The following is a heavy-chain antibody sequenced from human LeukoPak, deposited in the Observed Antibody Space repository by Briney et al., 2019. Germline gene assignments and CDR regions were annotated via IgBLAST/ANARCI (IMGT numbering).Heavy chain of an antibody. CDR1: GYTFTSYD. CDR3: ARSIDGGWTHYYYYYYMDV. J-gene: IGHJ6*03. Sequence: GASLKLSCKASGYTFTSYDINWVRQATGQGLEWMGWMNPNSGNTGYAQKFQGRVTMTRNTSISTAYMELSSLRSEDTAVYYCARSIDGGWTHYYYYYYMDVWGKGTTVTVSS. V-gene: IGHV1-8*01. CDR2: MNPNSGNT. D-gene: IGHD6-19*01.